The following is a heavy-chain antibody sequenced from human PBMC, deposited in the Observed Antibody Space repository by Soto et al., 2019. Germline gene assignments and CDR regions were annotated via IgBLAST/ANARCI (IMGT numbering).Heavy chain of an antibody. CDR1: GFTFSSYA. Sequence: GGSVRLSCAASGFTFSSYAMSWVRQAPGKGLEWVSAISGSGGSTYYADSVKGRFTISRDNSKNTLYLQMNSLRAEDTAVYYCAKDLYYYDSSGSLAFDIWGQGTMVTVSS. J-gene: IGHJ3*02. CDR3: AKDLYYYDSSGSLAFDI. CDR2: ISGSGGST. V-gene: IGHV3-23*01. D-gene: IGHD3-22*01.